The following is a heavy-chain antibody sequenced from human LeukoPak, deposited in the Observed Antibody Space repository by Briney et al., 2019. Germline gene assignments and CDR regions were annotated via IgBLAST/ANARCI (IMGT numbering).Heavy chain of an antibody. CDR2: ISAYNGNT. D-gene: IGHD6-13*01. J-gene: IGHJ6*02. V-gene: IGHV1-18*01. CDR1: GYTFTSYG. CDR3: ARDRTVSSSWYYYYYGMDV. Sequence: GASVKVSCKASGYTFTSYGISWVRQAPGQGLEWMGWISAYNGNTNYAQKLHGRVTMTTDTSTSTAYMELRSLRSDDTAVYYCARDRTVSSSWYYYYYGMDVWGQGTTVTVSS.